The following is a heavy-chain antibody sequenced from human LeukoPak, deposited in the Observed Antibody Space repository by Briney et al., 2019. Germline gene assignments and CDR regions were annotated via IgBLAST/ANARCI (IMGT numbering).Heavy chain of an antibody. CDR2: INHSGST. J-gene: IGHJ6*02. D-gene: IGHD3-10*01. CDR3: ARGSLTTYGSGSYYYYYGMDV. Sequence: SETLSLTCAVYGGSFSGYYWSWIRQPPGKGLEWIGEINHSGSTNYNPSLKSRVTISVDTSKNQFSLKLSSVTAADKAVYCCARGSLTTYGSGSYYYYYGMDVWGQGTTVTVSS. V-gene: IGHV4-34*01. CDR1: GGSFSGYY.